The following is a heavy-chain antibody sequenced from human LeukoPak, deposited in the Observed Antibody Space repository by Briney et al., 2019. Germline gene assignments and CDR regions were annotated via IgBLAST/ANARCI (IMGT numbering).Heavy chain of an antibody. D-gene: IGHD2-15*01. CDR1: GFTFSSYA. Sequence: PGGSLRLSCAASGFTFSSYAMSWVRQAPGKGLEWVSIISDSGGSTYYADSVKGRFTISRDNSKNTLYLQMNSLKTEDTAVYYCTTVVVVAATDDAFDIWGQGTMVTVSS. CDR3: TTVVVVAATDDAFDI. J-gene: IGHJ3*02. CDR2: ISDSGGST. V-gene: IGHV3-23*01.